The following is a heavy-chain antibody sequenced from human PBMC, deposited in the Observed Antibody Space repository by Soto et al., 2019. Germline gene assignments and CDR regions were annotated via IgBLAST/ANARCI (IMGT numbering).Heavy chain of an antibody. J-gene: IGHJ3*02. CDR1: GGSVSSGSYY. Sequence: SETLSLTCTVSGGSVSSGSYYWSWIRQPPGKGLEWIGYIYYSGSTNYNPSLKSRVTISVDTSKNQFSLKLSSVTAADTAVYYCARVRSSSWYRHAFDIWGQGTMVT. D-gene: IGHD6-13*01. CDR2: IYYSGST. CDR3: ARVRSSSWYRHAFDI. V-gene: IGHV4-61*01.